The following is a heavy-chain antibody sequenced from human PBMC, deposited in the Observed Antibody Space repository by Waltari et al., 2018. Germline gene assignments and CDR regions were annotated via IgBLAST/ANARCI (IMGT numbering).Heavy chain of an antibody. CDR2: INGSGDRK. J-gene: IGHJ4*02. V-gene: IGHV3-9*01. CDR3: IKDGQPGGLYY. D-gene: IGHD3-10*01. Sequence: EVQVVEFGGGLVQPGRSLTLSCVVSGLTFGEETMHWVRQAPGKGLEWVSGINGSGDRKDYADSVKGRFTVSRDNVKNSLYLEMNSLREEDTAFYYCIKDGQPGGLYYWGQGTLVTVSS. CDR1: GLTFGEET.